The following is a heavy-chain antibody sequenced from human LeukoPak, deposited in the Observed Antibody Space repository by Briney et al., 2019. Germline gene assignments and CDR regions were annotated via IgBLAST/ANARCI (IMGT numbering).Heavy chain of an antibody. CDR1: GGSISSSTYY. CDR2: LYHSGST. Sequence: SETLSLTCTVSGGSISSSTYYWGWIRQPPGKGLEWIGSLYHSGSTYYNPSLKSRVTISLDTSKNQFSLNLSSATVADTAVYHCARGIVTGTTNWFDPWGQGVLVSVSS. J-gene: IGHJ5*02. V-gene: IGHV4-39*07. D-gene: IGHD1-1*01. CDR3: ARGIVTGTTNWFDP.